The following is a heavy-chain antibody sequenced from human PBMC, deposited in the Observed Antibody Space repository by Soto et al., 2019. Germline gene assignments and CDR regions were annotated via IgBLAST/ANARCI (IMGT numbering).Heavy chain of an antibody. Sequence: SSETLSLTCTVSGGSISSSSYYWGWIRQPPGKGLEWIGSIYYSGSTYYNPSLKSRVTISVDTSKNQFSLKLSSVTAADTAVYYCARRYELWFGNNWFDPWGQGTLVTVSS. CDR1: GGSISSSSYY. D-gene: IGHD3-10*01. CDR3: ARRYELWFGNNWFDP. J-gene: IGHJ5*02. V-gene: IGHV4-39*01. CDR2: IYYSGST.